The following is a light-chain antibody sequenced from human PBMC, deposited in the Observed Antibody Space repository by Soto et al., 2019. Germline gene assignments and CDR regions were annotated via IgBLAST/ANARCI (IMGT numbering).Light chain of an antibody. CDR3: QQRSNWPLT. CDR1: QSLRTNS. CDR2: GVY. Sequence: EMVLTQSPGTLSLSLGERATLSCRASQSLRTNSLAWYQQKPGQAPRLLISGVYSRAAGITDRFSGSGSGTDFTLTISRLEPEDFAVYYCQQRSNWPLTFGGGTKVDI. V-gene: IGKV3D-20*02. J-gene: IGKJ4*01.